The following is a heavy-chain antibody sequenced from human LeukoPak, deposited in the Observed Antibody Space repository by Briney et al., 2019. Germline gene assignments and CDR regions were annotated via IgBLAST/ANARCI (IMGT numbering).Heavy chain of an antibody. D-gene: IGHD1-14*01. CDR1: GYSFTSYW. CDR2: IYPGDSDT. J-gene: IGHJ6*02. Sequence: GESPKISCKGSGYSFTSYWIGWVRQMPGKGLEWMGIIYPGDSDTRYSPSFQGQVTISADKSISTAYLQWSSLKASDTAMYYCARLERAPTGDYYYGMDVWGQGTTVTVSS. V-gene: IGHV5-51*01. CDR3: ARLERAPTGDYYYGMDV.